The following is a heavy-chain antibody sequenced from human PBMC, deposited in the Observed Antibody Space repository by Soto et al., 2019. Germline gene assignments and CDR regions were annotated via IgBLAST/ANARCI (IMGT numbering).Heavy chain of an antibody. Sequence: PGESLKISCKGSGYSFTSYWIGWVRQMPGKGLEWMGIIYPGGSDTRYSPSFQGQVTISADKSISTAYLQWSSLKASDTAMYYCARQLDSSGYYWVIWGQGTMVTVSS. V-gene: IGHV5-51*01. CDR3: ARQLDSSGYYWVI. J-gene: IGHJ3*02. CDR2: IYPGGSDT. D-gene: IGHD3-22*01. CDR1: GYSFTSYW.